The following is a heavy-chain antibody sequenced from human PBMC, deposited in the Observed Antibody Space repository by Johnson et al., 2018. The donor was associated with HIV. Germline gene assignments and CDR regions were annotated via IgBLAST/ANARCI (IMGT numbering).Heavy chain of an antibody. V-gene: IGHV3-9*01. J-gene: IGHJ3*01. CDR1: GFTFSSYW. D-gene: IGHD3-10*01. Sequence: VQLVESGGGLVQPGGSLRLYCAASGFTFSSYWMSWVRQAPGKGLEWVAGIGWDGFTIGYADSVKGRFTISRDDATNPLYLQMHSLRTEDTALYYCAKDHNYGSYLLAFDVWGPGTVVTVSS. CDR3: AKDHNYGSYLLAFDV. CDR2: IGWDGFTI.